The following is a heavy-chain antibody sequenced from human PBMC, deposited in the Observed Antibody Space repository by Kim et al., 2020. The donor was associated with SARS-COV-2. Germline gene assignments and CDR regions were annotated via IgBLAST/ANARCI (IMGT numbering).Heavy chain of an antibody. CDR2: ISYDGSNK. Sequence: GGSLRLSCAASGFTFSSYGMHWVRQAPGKGLEWVAVISYDGSNKYYADSVKGRFTISRDNSKNTLYLQMNSLRAEDTAVYYCAKVDTAMVILEFLFDYWGQGTLVTVSS. CDR3: AKVDTAMVILEFLFDY. V-gene: IGHV3-30*18. D-gene: IGHD5-18*01. CDR1: GFTFSSYG. J-gene: IGHJ4*02.